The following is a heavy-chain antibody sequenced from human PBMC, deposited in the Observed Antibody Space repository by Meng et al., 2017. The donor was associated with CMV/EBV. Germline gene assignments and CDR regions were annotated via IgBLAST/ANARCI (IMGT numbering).Heavy chain of an antibody. Sequence: FTSYYMHWVRQAPGQRLEWMGIINPSGGSTSYAQKFQGRVTMTRDTSTSTVYMELSSLRSEDTAVYYCARDPEAHRHYYYYYGMDVWGQGTTVTVSS. V-gene: IGHV1-46*01. CDR3: ARDPEAHRHYYYYYGMDV. J-gene: IGHJ6*02. CDR1: FTSYY. CDR2: INPSGGST.